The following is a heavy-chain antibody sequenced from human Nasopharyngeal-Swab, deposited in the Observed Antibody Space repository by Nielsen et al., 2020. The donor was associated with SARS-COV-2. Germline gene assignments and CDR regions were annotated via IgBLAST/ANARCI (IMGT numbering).Heavy chain of an antibody. J-gene: IGHJ6*02. CDR3: ASSPLWFGEPEHGMDV. CDR2: ISYDGSNK. Sequence: VRQAPGKGLEWVAVISYDGSNKYYADSVKGRFTISRDNSKNTLYLQMNSLRAEDTAVYYCASSPLWFGEPEHGMDVWGQGTTVTVSS. V-gene: IGHV3-30-3*01. D-gene: IGHD3-10*01.